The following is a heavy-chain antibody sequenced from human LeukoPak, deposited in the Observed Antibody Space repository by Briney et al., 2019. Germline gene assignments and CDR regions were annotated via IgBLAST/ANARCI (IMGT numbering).Heavy chain of an antibody. D-gene: IGHD6-13*01. Sequence: ASVKVSCKASGYTFTNFDLNWVRQAPGQGLEWVGWINPNNGNADYAQRFQGRVTMTRDTAISTVYMELSSLTYEDSAVYYCARPTSRPSNYYSMYVWGKGTTVIFSS. J-gene: IGHJ6*03. CDR3: ARPTSRPSNYYSMYV. CDR1: GYTFTNFD. V-gene: IGHV1-8*01. CDR2: INPNNGNA.